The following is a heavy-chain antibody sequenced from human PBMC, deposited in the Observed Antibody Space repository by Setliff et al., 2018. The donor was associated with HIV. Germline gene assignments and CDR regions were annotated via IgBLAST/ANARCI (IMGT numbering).Heavy chain of an antibody. CDR1: GGSISSYY. Sequence: SETLSLTCTVSGGSISSYYWSWIRQPPGKGLEWIGYIYTSGSTNYNPSLKSQVTISVDTSKNQFSLRLSSVTAADTAVYYCARGKDDHNFSPISLRKTYYYYMDVWDKGATVTVS. CDR2: IYTSGST. CDR3: ARGKDDHNFSPISLRKTYYYYMDV. J-gene: IGHJ6*03. D-gene: IGHD3-3*01. V-gene: IGHV4-4*09.